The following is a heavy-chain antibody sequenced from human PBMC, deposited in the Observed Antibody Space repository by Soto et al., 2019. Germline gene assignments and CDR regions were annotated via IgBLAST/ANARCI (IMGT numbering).Heavy chain of an antibody. CDR2: MNPNSGNT. J-gene: IGHJ4*02. V-gene: IGHV1-8*01. Sequence: ASVKVSCKASGYTFTSYDINWVRQATGQGLEWMGWMNPNSGNTGYAQKFQGRVTMTRNTSISTAYMELSSLRSEDTAVYYCARAPVYCTNGVCYSSGIDYWGQGTLVTAPQ. CDR1: GYTFTSYD. D-gene: IGHD2-8*01. CDR3: ARAPVYCTNGVCYSSGIDY.